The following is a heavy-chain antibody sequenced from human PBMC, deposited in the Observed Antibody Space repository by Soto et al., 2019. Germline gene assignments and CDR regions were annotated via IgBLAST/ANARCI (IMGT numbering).Heavy chain of an antibody. V-gene: IGHV2-26*01. J-gene: IGHJ6*02. D-gene: IGHD4-17*01. CDR2: IFSDNER. CDR3: VRMNADSYQFYYAMDV. CDR1: GFSLSTGRMR. Sequence: GPTVVDHTGPLTLTCTVSGFSLSTGRMRVSWLRQPSGQALEWLAHIFSDNERSYSTYMQGRLTISKDTSGSQVVLSMTNFDPVDTVTCYCVRMNADSYQFYYAMDVWDQGTTVTVSS.